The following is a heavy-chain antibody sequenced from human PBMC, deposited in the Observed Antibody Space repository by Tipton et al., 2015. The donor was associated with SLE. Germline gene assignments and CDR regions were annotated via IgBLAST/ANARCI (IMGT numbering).Heavy chain of an antibody. CDR3: ASLATVTSFYYGLDV. V-gene: IGHV1-69*05. Sequence: QSGAEVKKPGSSVKVSCKASGGTFSSYAISWVRQAPGQGLEWMGGIIPILSIANYAQKFQGRVTITTDESTSAAYMGLSSLRSEDTAVYYCASLATVTSFYYGLDVWGQGTTVTVSS. D-gene: IGHD4-17*01. J-gene: IGHJ6*02. CDR1: GGTFSSYA. CDR2: IIPILSIA.